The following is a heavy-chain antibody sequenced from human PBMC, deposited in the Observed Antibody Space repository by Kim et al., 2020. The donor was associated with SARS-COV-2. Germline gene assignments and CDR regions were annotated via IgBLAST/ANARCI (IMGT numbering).Heavy chain of an antibody. CDR3: VGVAYCGGDCYTFDY. D-gene: IGHD2-21*02. Sequence: SETLSLTCTVSGGSISSSSYYWGWIRQPPGKGLEWIGSIYYSGSTYYNPSLKSRVTISVDTSKNQFSLKLSSVTAADTAVYYCVGVAYCGGDCYTFDYWGQGTLVTVSS. CDR2: IYYSGST. CDR1: GGSISSSSYY. J-gene: IGHJ4*02. V-gene: IGHV4-39*01.